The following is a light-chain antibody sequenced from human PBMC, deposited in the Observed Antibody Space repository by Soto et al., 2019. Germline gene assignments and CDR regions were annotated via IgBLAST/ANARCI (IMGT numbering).Light chain of an antibody. J-gene: IGKJ2*01. Sequence: EIGMTQSPATLSVSPGESATLSCRASQSISSELAWYQQKPGQPPKLLIYGASTRSTGVPARLTVSGSGSDFTLTISGLQSEAFALSYCQQGHNCPFTFGHRTRLEI. CDR1: QSISSE. V-gene: IGKV3-15*01. CDR2: GAS. CDR3: QQGHNCPFT.